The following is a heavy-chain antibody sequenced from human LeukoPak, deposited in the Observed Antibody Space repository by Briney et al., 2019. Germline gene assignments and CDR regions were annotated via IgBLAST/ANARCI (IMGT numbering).Heavy chain of an antibody. CDR3: ARDPDYGGNSGDFDY. D-gene: IGHD4-23*01. J-gene: IGHJ4*02. V-gene: IGHV3-21*01. Sequence: GGSLRLSCAASGFTFSSYSMNWVRQAPGKGLEWVSSISSSSSYIYYADSVKGRFTISRDNAKNSLYLQMNSLRAEDTAVYYCARDPDYGGNSGDFDYWGQGTLVTVSS. CDR1: GFTFSSYS. CDR2: ISSSSSYI.